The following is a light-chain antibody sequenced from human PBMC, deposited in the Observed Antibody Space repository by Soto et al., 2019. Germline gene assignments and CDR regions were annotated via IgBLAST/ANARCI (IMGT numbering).Light chain of an antibody. V-gene: IGLV3-21*04. CDR2: YDS. CDR1: NIGSKS. CDR3: QVWDTSSDLVV. Sequence: SYELTQRPSVSVAPGKTARITCGGNNIGSKSVHWYQQKPGQAPVLVIYYDSDRPSGIPERFSGSNSGNTATLTISRVEAGDEADYYCQVWDTSSDLVVFGVGTKLTVL. J-gene: IGLJ2*01.